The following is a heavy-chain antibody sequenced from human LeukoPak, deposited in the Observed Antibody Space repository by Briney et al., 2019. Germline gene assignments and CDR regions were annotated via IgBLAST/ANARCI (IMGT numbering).Heavy chain of an antibody. Sequence: GESLKISCKGSGYSFTSYWIGWVRQMPGKGLEWMGIIYPGDSDTRYSPSFQGQVTISPDKSISTAYLQWSSLKASDTATYYCARPSQACSSASYYAGYWGQGTLVTVSS. D-gene: IGHD2-2*01. CDR2: IYPGDSDT. V-gene: IGHV5-51*01. J-gene: IGHJ4*02. CDR3: ARPSQACSSASYYAGY. CDR1: GYSFTSYW.